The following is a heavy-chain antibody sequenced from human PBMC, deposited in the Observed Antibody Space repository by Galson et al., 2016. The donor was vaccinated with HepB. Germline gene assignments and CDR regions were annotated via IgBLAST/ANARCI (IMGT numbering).Heavy chain of an antibody. Sequence: ETLSLTRTVSGGSIVSSSYYWGWIRQPPGKGLDWIGNMFYSGSTYYNPSLKSRVTISVDTSRNQFSLQLTSVTAADTAVYYCARQSVGAFDYWGQGTLVTVSS. D-gene: IGHD1-26*01. V-gene: IGHV4-39*01. J-gene: IGHJ4*02. CDR2: MFYSGST. CDR1: GGSIVSSSYY. CDR3: ARQSVGAFDY.